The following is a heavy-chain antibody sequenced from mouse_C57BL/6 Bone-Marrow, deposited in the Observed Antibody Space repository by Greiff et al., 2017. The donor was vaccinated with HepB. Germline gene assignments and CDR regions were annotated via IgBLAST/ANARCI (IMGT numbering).Heavy chain of an antibody. CDR3: ARDSHYYGSIHWYFDV. CDR1: GFSLTSYG. CDR2: IWSGGST. V-gene: IGHV2-2*01. Sequence: VQRVESGPGLVQPSQSLSITCTVSGFSLTSYGVHWVRQSPGKGLEWLGVIWSGGSTDYNAAFISRLSISKDNSKSQVFFKMNSLQADDTAIYYCARDSHYYGSIHWYFDVWGTGTTVTVSS. D-gene: IGHD1-1*01. J-gene: IGHJ1*03.